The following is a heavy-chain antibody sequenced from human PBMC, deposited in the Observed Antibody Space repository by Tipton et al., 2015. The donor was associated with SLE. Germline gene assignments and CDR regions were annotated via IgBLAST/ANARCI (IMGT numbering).Heavy chain of an antibody. V-gene: IGHV4-39*07. Sequence: TLSLTCIVSGGSITTRSYYWGWIRQPPGKGLEWIGEIYHSGTTNYNPSLKSRITISLDKSNNHFSLRLSSLTAADTAVYYCARGPDYSIYYFYRMDVWGQGTTVTVSS. CDR1: GGSITTRSYY. J-gene: IGHJ6*02. D-gene: IGHD4-11*01. CDR2: IYHSGTT. CDR3: ARGPDYSIYYFYRMDV.